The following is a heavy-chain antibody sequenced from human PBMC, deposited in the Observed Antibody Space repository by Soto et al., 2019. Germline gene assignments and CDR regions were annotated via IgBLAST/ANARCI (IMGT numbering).Heavy chain of an antibody. D-gene: IGHD6-6*01. CDR1: GGSINSDAYY. Sequence: SETLSLTCTVSGGSINSDAYYWSWIRQPPGKGLEWIGHIYYSGRTYYAPSLESRLTISLDTSKNQFSLRLSSVNASDTAVYYCARDRSNSPDYFDYWGQGTLVTVSS. J-gene: IGHJ4*02. CDR2: IYYSGRT. CDR3: ARDRSNSPDYFDY. V-gene: IGHV4-30-4*01.